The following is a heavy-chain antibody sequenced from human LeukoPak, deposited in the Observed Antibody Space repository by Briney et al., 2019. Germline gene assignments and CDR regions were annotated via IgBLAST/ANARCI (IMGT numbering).Heavy chain of an antibody. CDR2: ISSDGRNT. D-gene: IGHD7-27*01. CDR1: GFTFSTYW. Sequence: PGGSLRLSCAASGFTFSTYWMHWVRQAPGKGLVWVSRISSDGRNTIYADSVKCRFTISRDSANNTLFLQMNSLRGDDTAVYYCAREWALPGAYYMDVWGKGTTVTVSS. CDR3: AREWALPGAYYMDV. J-gene: IGHJ6*03. V-gene: IGHV3-74*01.